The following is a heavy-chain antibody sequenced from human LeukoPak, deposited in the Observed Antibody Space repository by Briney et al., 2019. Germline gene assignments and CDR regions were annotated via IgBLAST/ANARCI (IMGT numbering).Heavy chain of an antibody. CDR1: GFTFSSYA. Sequence: GGSLRLSCAASGFTFSSYAMSWVRQAPGKGLEWVSGTSGSGGSTYYADSVKGRFTISRDNAKNSLYLQRNSLRAEDTAVYYCARWDYYDSHWGQGTLVTVSS. J-gene: IGHJ4*02. CDR2: TSGSGGST. CDR3: ARWDYYDSH. D-gene: IGHD3-22*01. V-gene: IGHV3-23*01.